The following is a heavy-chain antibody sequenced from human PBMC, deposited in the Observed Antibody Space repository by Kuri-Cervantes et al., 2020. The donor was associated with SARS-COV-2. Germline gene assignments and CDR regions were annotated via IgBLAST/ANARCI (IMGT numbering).Heavy chain of an antibody. CDR3: ARASVRGIIITYHSYGMDV. V-gene: IGHV1-2*04. D-gene: IGHD3-10*01. Sequence: ASVKVSCKASGYTFTGYYMHWVRQAPGQGLEWMGWINPNSGGTNYAQKFQGWVTMTRDTSISTAYMELSRLRSDDTAVYYCARASVRGIIITYHSYGMDVWDQGTTVTVSS. J-gene: IGHJ6*02. CDR1: GYTFTGYY. CDR2: INPNSGGT.